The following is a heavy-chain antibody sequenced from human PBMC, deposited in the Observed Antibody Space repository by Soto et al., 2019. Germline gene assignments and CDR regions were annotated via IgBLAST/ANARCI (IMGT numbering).Heavy chain of an antibody. CDR3: ARDGVVREMGSTGTRNWFDP. D-gene: IGHD3-9*01. Sequence: SETLSLTCTVSGGSVSSGSYYWSWIRQPPGKGLEWIGYIYYSGSTNYNPSLKSRVTISVDTSKNQFSLKLSSVTAADTAGSYCARDGVVREMGSTGTRNWFDPWGQGTLVTVSS. CDR2: IYYSGST. J-gene: IGHJ5*02. CDR1: GGSVSSGSYY. V-gene: IGHV4-61*01.